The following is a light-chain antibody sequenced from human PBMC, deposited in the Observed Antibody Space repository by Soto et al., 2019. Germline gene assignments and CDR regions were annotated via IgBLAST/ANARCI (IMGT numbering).Light chain of an antibody. CDR2: RNN. Sequence: QLVLTQPPSASGTPGQRVTISCSGSSSNIGSNYVYWHQQLPGTAPKIIIYRNNQRPSGVPDRISGSKSGTSASLAISGLRSEDEADYYCSAWDDSLSGYVFGTGTKLTVL. J-gene: IGLJ1*01. CDR1: SSNIGSNY. CDR3: SAWDDSLSGYV. V-gene: IGLV1-47*01.